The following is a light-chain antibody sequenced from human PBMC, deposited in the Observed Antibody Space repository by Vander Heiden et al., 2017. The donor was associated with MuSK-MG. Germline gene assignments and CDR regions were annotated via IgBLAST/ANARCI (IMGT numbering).Light chain of an antibody. Sequence: QSALTQPASVSGSPGQSITISCAGTSSDVGGYNYVSWYQSHPGNAPKLLIYEVSDRPAGVANRFSGSKSGNTASLTISGRQAEDEAVYYCSSYTTSSTVIFGGGTTLTVL. CDR1: SSDVGGYNY. V-gene: IGLV2-14*01. CDR2: EVS. J-gene: IGLJ2*01. CDR3: SSYTTSSTVI.